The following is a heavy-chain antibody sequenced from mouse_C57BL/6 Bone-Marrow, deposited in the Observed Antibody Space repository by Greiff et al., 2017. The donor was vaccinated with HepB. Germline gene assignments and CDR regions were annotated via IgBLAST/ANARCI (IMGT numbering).Heavy chain of an antibody. CDR2: IRNKANGYTT. CDR3: ARYRRGVDYAMDY. V-gene: IGHV7-3*01. CDR1: GFTFTDYY. Sequence: EVKVVESGGGLVQPGCSLSLSCAASGFTFTDYYMSWVRQPPGKALEWLGFIRNKANGYTTEYSASVKGRFTISRDNSQSILYLQMNALRAEDSATYYCARYRRGVDYAMDYWGQGTSVTVSS. J-gene: IGHJ4*01. D-gene: IGHD1-1*02.